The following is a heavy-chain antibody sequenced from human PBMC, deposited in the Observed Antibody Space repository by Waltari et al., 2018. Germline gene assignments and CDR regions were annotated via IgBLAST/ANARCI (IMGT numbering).Heavy chain of an antibody. CDR2: IIPILGIA. CDR1: GGTFSSYA. D-gene: IGHD3-9*01. Sequence: ASGGTFSSYAISWVRQAPGQGLEWMGGIIPILGIANYAQKFQGRVTITADKSTSTAYMELSSLRSEDTAVYYCARDYDILTGYYPSPQYFQHWGQGTLVTVSS. J-gene: IGHJ1*01. CDR3: ARDYDILTGYYPSPQYFQH. V-gene: IGHV1-69*10.